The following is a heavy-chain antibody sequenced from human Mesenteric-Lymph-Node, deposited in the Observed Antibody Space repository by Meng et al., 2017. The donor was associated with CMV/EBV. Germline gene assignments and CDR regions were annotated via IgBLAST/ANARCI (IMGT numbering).Heavy chain of an antibody. Sequence: GESLKISCAASGFTFSSYSMNWVRQAPGKGLEWVSSIGSGSIYIFYADSVKGRFTISRDNAKNSLYLQMNSLRAEDTAVYYCAGGYSRGMDVWGQGTTVTVSS. CDR2: IGSGSIYI. V-gene: IGHV3-21*01. CDR3: AGGYSRGMDV. J-gene: IGHJ6*02. CDR1: GFTFSSYS. D-gene: IGHD2-2*03.